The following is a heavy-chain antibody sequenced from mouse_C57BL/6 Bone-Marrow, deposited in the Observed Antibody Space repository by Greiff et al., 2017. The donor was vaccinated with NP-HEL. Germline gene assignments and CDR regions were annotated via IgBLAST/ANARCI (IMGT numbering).Heavy chain of an antibody. CDR1: GFNIKDDY. CDR3: TTSHYYYGSRDV. V-gene: IGHV14-4*01. D-gene: IGHD1-1*01. Sequence: EVHLVESGAELVRPGASVKLSCTASGFNIKDDYMHWVKQRPEQGLEWIGWIDPENGDTEYASKFQGKATITADTSSNTAYLQLSSLTSEDTAVYYCTTSHYYYGSRDVWGTGTTVTVSS. J-gene: IGHJ1*03. CDR2: IDPENGDT.